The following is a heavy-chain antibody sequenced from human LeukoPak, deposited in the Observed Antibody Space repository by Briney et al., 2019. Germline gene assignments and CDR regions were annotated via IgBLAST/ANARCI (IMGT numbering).Heavy chain of an antibody. J-gene: IGHJ2*01. CDR2: IYSGGST. V-gene: IGHV3-53*01. Sequence: GGSLRLSCAASGFTFSSYAMSWVRQAPGKGLEWVSVIYSGGSTYYADSVKGRFTISRDNSKNTLYLQMNSLRAEDTAVYYCARGRGHSSGVGYFDLWGRGTLVTVSS. CDR3: ARGRGHSSGVGYFDL. CDR1: GFTFSSYA. D-gene: IGHD6-19*01.